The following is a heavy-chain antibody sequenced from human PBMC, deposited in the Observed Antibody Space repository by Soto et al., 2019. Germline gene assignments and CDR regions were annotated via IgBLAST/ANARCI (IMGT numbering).Heavy chain of an antibody. V-gene: IGHV3-23*01. CDR3: AKDRVAAAGPTDFDY. D-gene: IGHD6-13*01. J-gene: IGHJ4*02. CDR2: ISGSGGST. CDR1: GFTFSSYA. Sequence: GGSLRLSCAASGFTFSSYAMSWVRQAPGKGLEWVSAISGSGGSTYYADSVKGQFTISRDNSKNTLYLQMNSLRAEDTAVYYCAKDRVAAAGPTDFDYWGQGTLVTVSS.